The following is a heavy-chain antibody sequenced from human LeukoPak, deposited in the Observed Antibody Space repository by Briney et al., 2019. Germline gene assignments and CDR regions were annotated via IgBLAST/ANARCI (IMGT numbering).Heavy chain of an antibody. J-gene: IGHJ1*01. Sequence: GKSLTLSCVVSGFNFDNFAMHWVRQPLGKGLEWVAVISHDGRTKYYADSVKGRFTISRDNSKNTLYLQMNSLRAEDTAVYYCAKYSILSPYFQHWGQGTLVTVSS. CDR2: ISHDGRTK. CDR3: AKYSILSPYFQH. D-gene: IGHD6-6*01. CDR1: GFNFDNFA. V-gene: IGHV3-30*04.